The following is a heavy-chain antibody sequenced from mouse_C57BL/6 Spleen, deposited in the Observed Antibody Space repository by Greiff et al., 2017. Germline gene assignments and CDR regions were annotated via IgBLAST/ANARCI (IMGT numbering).Heavy chain of an antibody. J-gene: IGHJ2*01. CDR1: GFTFSDYG. CDR3: ARGYYGSSYYFDY. V-gene: IGHV5-17*01. Sequence: EVKVVESGGGFVKPGGSLKLSCAASGFTFSDYGMHWFRQAPEKGLEWVAYISSGSSTIYYADTVKGRFTISRDNAKNTLFLQMTSLRSEDTAMYYCARGYYGSSYYFDYWGQGTTLAVSS. D-gene: IGHD1-1*01. CDR2: ISSGSSTI.